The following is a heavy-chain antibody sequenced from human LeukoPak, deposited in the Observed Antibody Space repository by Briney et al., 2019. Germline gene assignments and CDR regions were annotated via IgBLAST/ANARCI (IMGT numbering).Heavy chain of an antibody. CDR2: IYYSGRT. CDR3: ARRRYYDSTGYFD. Sequence: SETLSLTCTVSGGFIRSSSYYWGWIRQPPGKGLEWIGDIYYSGRTYYNPSLRSRVSISLDTSMNHFSLTLSSVTAADTAVYYCARRRYYDSTGYFDWGRGSLVIVSS. D-gene: IGHD3-22*01. J-gene: IGHJ1*01. V-gene: IGHV4-39*02. CDR1: GGFIRSSSYY.